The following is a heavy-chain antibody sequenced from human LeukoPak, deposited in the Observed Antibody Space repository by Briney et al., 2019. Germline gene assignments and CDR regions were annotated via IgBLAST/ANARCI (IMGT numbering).Heavy chain of an antibody. CDR1: VFTFCDYY. V-gene: IGHV3-11*01. J-gene: IGHJ4*02. CDR3: ARDLGGGYDFWSGPTQGYFDY. D-gene: IGHD3-3*01. Sequence: PGGCLRLSRAASVFTFCDYYVSCIPHAPERGREGVSYICSSWSTIYYTDSAKSRFTISRDNAKNSLYLQMNSLRAEDTAVYYCARDLGGGYDFWSGPTQGYFDYWGQGTLVTVSS. CDR2: ICSSWSTI.